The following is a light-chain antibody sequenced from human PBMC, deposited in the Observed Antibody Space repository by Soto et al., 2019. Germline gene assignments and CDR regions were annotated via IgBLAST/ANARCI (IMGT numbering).Light chain of an antibody. CDR2: KAS. Sequence: DIQMTQAPSTLSASVGDRVTITCRATQSVNAWVAWFQQKAGKAPKLLIYKASSLESGVPSRFSGSGSATEFTLTISSLQPDDVATYYCQQSYSTPHTFGQGTRLEIK. J-gene: IGKJ5*01. V-gene: IGKV1-5*03. CDR1: QSVNAW. CDR3: QQSYSTPHT.